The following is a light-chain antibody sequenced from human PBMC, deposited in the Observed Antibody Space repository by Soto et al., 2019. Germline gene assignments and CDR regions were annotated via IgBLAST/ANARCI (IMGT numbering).Light chain of an antibody. CDR1: QSISSW. Sequence: DIQMTQSPSTLSASVGDRVTITCRASQSISSWLAWYQQKPGKAPKLLIYKASSLESGVPSRFSGSGSGTEMTLTISSLQPDDFATYYCQQYSSYSPYTFGQGTKLEIK. CDR2: KAS. J-gene: IGKJ2*01. CDR3: QQYSSYSPYT. V-gene: IGKV1-5*03.